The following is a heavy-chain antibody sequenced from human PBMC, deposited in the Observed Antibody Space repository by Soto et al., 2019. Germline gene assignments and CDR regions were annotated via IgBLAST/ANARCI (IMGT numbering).Heavy chain of an antibody. J-gene: IGHJ6*02. D-gene: IGHD3-3*01. Sequence: ASVKVSCKASGGTFSSYAINWVRQAPGQGLEWMGGIIPIFGTANYAQKFQGRVTITADESTSAAYMELSSLTSEDTAVYYCATAGGGITIFGVVTRGPFHYYYYGMDVWGQGTTVT. CDR1: GGTFSSYA. CDR2: IIPIFGTA. V-gene: IGHV1-69*13. CDR3: ATAGGGITIFGVVTRGPFHYYYYGMDV.